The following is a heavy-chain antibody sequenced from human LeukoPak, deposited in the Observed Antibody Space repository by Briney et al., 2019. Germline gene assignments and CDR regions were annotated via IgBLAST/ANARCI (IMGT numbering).Heavy chain of an antibody. CDR1: GFTFSSYW. D-gene: IGHD3-9*01. CDR2: ISGSGGST. J-gene: IGHJ5*02. CDR3: AKDFSYYDILTEGWFDP. Sequence: GGSLRLSCAVSGFTFSSYWMSWVRQAPGKGLEWVSAISGSGGSTYYADSVKGRFTISRDNSKNTLYLQMNSLRAEDTAVYYCAKDFSYYDILTEGWFDPWGQGTLVTVSS. V-gene: IGHV3-23*01.